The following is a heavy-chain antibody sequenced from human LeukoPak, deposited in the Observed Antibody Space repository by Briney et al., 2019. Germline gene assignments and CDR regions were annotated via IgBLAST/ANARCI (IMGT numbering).Heavy chain of an antibody. CDR1: GFTFSSYG. CDR2: ISYDGSNK. Sequence: GGSLRLSCAASGFTFSSYGMHWVRQAPGKGLEWVAVISYDGSNKYYADSVKGRFTISRDNSKNTLYLQMDSLRAEDTAVYYCATNYDFWSENYWGQGTLVTVSS. D-gene: IGHD3-3*01. J-gene: IGHJ4*02. V-gene: IGHV3-30*03. CDR3: ATNYDFWSENY.